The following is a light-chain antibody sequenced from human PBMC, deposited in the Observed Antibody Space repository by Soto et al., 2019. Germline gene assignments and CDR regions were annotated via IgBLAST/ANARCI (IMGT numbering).Light chain of an antibody. CDR1: QSISSW. CDR3: QQYNSYQYT. J-gene: IGKJ2*01. CDR2: DAS. V-gene: IGKV1-5*01. Sequence: DIPMTQSPPTLSASVGDRVTITCRASQSISSWLAWYQQKPGKAPKLLIYDASSLESGVPSRFSGSGSGTEFTLTISSLQPDDFATYYCQQYNSYQYTFGQGTKLEIK.